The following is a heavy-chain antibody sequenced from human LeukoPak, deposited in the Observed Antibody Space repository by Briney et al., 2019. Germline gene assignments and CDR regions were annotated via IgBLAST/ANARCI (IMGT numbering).Heavy chain of an antibody. D-gene: IGHD4-17*01. CDR1: GFTFSSYA. CDR3: ARAIKATVSHYYYGMDV. J-gene: IGHJ6*02. CDR2: ISYDGSNK. Sequence: GGSLRLSCAASGFTFSSYAMRWVRQAPGKGLEWVAVISYDGSNKYYADSVKGRFTISRDNSKNTLYLQMNSLRAEDTAVYYCARAIKATVSHYYYGMDVWGQGTTVTVSS. V-gene: IGHV3-30-3*01.